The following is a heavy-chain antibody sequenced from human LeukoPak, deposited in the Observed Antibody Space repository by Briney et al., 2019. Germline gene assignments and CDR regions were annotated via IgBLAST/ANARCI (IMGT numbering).Heavy chain of an antibody. CDR1: GGSIKSHF. J-gene: IGHJ5*02. CDR2: IFHSGST. Sequence: SETLSLTCTVSGGSIKSHFWSWVRQPPGKRLEWIGYIFHSGSTNYNPSLKSRVTISVDTSKNQFSLRLTSVTAADTAVYYCARDPATECSNGVCYKASWFDPWGQGTLVTVSS. V-gene: IGHV4-59*11. D-gene: IGHD2-8*01. CDR3: ARDPATECSNGVCYKASWFDP.